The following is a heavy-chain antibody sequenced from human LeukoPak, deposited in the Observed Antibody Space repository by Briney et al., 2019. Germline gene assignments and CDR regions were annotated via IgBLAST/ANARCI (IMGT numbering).Heavy chain of an antibody. CDR3: ARAGPYSGYDQYYFDY. D-gene: IGHD5-12*01. V-gene: IGHV4-61*01. J-gene: IGHJ4*02. CDR2: IYCSGST. Sequence: SETLSLTCTVSGGSVSSGSYYWSWIRQPPGKGLEWIGYIYCSGSTNYNPSLKSRVTISVDTSKNQFSLKLSSVTAADTAVYYCARAGPYSGYDQYYFDYWGQGTLVTVSS. CDR1: GGSVSSGSYY.